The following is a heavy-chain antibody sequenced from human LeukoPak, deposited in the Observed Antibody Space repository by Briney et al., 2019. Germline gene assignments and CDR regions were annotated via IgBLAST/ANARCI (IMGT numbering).Heavy chain of an antibody. D-gene: IGHD3-10*01. V-gene: IGHV4-39*07. CDR3: ARRITMVRGVITEDDY. Sequence: PSETLSLTCTVSGGSISSSSYYWGWIRQPPGKGLEWIGSIYYSGSTYYNPSLKSRVTISVDTSKNQFSLKLSSVTAADTAVYYCARRITMVRGVITEDDYWGQGTLVTVSS. J-gene: IGHJ4*02. CDR1: GGSISSSSYY. CDR2: IYYSGST.